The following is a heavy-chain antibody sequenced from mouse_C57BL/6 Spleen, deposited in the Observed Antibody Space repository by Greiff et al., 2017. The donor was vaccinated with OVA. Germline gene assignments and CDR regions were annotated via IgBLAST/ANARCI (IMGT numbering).Heavy chain of an antibody. V-gene: IGHV7-3*01. CDR1: GFTFTDYY. CDR3: ARYGNYFDY. CDR2: IRNKANGYTT. J-gene: IGHJ2*01. Sequence: EVMLVESGGGLVQPGGSLSLSCAASGFTFTDYYMSWVRQPPGKALEWLGFIRNKANGYTTEYSASVKGRFTISRDNSQSILYLQMNALRAEDSATYYCARYGNYFDYWGQGTTLTVSS.